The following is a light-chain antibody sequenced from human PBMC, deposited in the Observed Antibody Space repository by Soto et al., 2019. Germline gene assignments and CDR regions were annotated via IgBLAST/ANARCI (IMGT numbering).Light chain of an antibody. Sequence: EIVLTQSPDTLSLSPGERATLSCRASQSVSRYLVWYQQKPGQAPRLLIFDASNRATGIPARFSGSGSGTDFTLTISSLEPEDFAVYYCQQRSNWPITFGQGTRLEIK. V-gene: IGKV3-11*01. CDR2: DAS. CDR1: QSVSRY. CDR3: QQRSNWPIT. J-gene: IGKJ5*01.